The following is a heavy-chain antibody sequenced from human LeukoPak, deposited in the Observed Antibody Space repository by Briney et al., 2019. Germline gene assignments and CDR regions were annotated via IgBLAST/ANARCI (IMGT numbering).Heavy chain of an antibody. CDR1: GFTFNNYW. V-gene: IGHV3-7*01. CDR3: ARDEFMIRGINY. J-gene: IGHJ4*02. D-gene: IGHD3-10*01. Sequence: GGSLRLSCTASGFTFNNYWMSWVRQAPGKGLEWVASIKQDGSEKYYVDSVKGRFTISRDNAKNSLFLQMNSLRVEDTAVYYCARDEFMIRGINYWGQGTLVTVSS. CDR2: IKQDGSEK.